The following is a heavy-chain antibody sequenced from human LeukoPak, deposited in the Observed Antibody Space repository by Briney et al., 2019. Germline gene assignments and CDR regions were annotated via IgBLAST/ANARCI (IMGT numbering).Heavy chain of an antibody. J-gene: IGHJ4*02. V-gene: IGHV4-39*01. CDR2: IYYSVST. CDR1: GGSISSSSYY. Sequence: SETLSLTCTVSGGSISSSSYYWGWIRQPPGKGLEWLGSIYYSVSTYYKPSLKSRVTISVDTSKNQFSLKLSSVTAADTAVYYCASRRTYYYDSSGYKKIDYWGQGTLVTVSS. CDR3: ASRRTYYYDSSGYKKIDY. D-gene: IGHD3-22*01.